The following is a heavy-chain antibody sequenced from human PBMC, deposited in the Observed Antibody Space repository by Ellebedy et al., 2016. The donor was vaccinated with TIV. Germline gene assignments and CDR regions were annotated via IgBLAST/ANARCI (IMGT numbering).Heavy chain of an antibody. Sequence: GGSLRLXXAASGFTFSSYSMNWVRQAPGKGLEWVSYISSSSTIYYADSVKGRFTISRDNAKNSLYLQMNSLRDEDTAVYYCARDCIAVAGRYGMDVWGQGTMVTVSS. CDR2: ISSSSTI. CDR3: ARDCIAVAGRYGMDV. J-gene: IGHJ6*02. V-gene: IGHV3-48*02. D-gene: IGHD6-19*01. CDR1: GFTFSSYS.